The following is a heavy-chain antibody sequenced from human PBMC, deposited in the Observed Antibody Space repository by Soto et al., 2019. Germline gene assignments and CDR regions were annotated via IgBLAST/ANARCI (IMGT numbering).Heavy chain of an antibody. CDR2: IIPIFGTA. CDR3: ARSGYSYGPPSNYYYGMDV. V-gene: IGHV1-69*13. J-gene: IGHJ6*02. CDR1: GGTFSSYA. D-gene: IGHD5-18*01. Sequence: SVKVSCKASGGTFSSYAISWVRQAPGQGLEWMGGIIPIFGTANYAQKFQGGVTITADESTSTAYMELSSLRSEDTAVYYCARSGYSYGPPSNYYYGMDVWGQGTAVTVS.